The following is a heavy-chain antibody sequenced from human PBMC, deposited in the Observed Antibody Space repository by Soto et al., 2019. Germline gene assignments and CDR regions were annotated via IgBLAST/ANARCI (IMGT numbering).Heavy chain of an antibody. CDR2: ISAYNGNT. J-gene: IGHJ3*02. D-gene: IGHD3-22*01. CDR1: GYTFTSYG. Sequence: ASVKVSCKASGYTFTSYGISWVRQAPGQGLEWMGWISAYNGNTNYAQKLQGRVTMTTDTSTSTAYMELRSLRSDDTAVYYCARQYYYDSRGYYYGYAFDIWGQGTMVSVSS. V-gene: IGHV1-18*04. CDR3: ARQYYYDSRGYYYGYAFDI.